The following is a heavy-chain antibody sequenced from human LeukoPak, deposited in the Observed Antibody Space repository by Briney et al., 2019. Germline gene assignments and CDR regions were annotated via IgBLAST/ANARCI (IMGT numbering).Heavy chain of an antibody. D-gene: IGHD3-10*01. CDR1: GGSISSGGYY. Sequence: PSQTLSLTCTVSGGSISSGGYYWSWIRQHPGKGLEWIGYIYYSGSTYYNPSLKSRVTISVDTSKNQSSLKLSSVTAADTAVYYCARLWFGEPSLDCWGQGTLVTVSS. CDR2: IYYSGST. CDR3: ARLWFGEPSLDC. J-gene: IGHJ4*02. V-gene: IGHV4-31*03.